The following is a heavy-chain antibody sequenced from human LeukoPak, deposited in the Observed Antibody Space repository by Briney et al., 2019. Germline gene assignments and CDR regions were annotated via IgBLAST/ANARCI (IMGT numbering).Heavy chain of an antibody. D-gene: IGHD2-2*01. CDR3: ARGPCSSTSCHDGFDY. CDR1: GFTFSSYW. V-gene: IGHV3-7*01. J-gene: IGHJ4*02. CDR2: IKQDGSEK. Sequence: GGSLRLSCAASGFTFSSYWMSWVRQAPGKGLEWVANIKQDGSEKYYVDSVKGRFTISRDNAKNSLYLQMNSLRAEDTAVYYCARGPCSSTSCHDGFDYWGQGTLVTVSS.